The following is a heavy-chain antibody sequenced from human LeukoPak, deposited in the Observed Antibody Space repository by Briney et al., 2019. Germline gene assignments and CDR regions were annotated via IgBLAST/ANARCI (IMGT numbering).Heavy chain of an antibody. CDR2: ISYDGSNK. J-gene: IGHJ3*02. Sequence: GGSLRLSCAASGFTFSSYGMHWVRQAPGKGLEWVAVISYDGSNKYYADSVKGRFTISRDNSKNTLYLQMNSLRAEDTAVYYCAKSSVRFLRLGELPSDACDIWGQGTMITVPS. V-gene: IGHV3-30*18. D-gene: IGHD3-16*02. CDR3: AKSSVRFLRLGELPSDACDI. CDR1: GFTFSSYG.